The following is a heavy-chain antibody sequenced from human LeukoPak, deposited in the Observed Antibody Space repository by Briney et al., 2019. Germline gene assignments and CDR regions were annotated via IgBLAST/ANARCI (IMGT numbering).Heavy chain of an antibody. V-gene: IGHV4-59*08. CDR1: GGSISYYY. Sequence: SETLSLTCTVSGGSISYYYWSWIRQPPGKEPEWVGYIYSRGSTNYNPSLKSRVAMSLDTSKSQFSLTLSSVTAADTAVYYCARTTVTVAHFDYWGQGTLVTVSS. J-gene: IGHJ4*02. CDR3: ARTTVTVAHFDY. D-gene: IGHD4-11*01. CDR2: IYSRGST.